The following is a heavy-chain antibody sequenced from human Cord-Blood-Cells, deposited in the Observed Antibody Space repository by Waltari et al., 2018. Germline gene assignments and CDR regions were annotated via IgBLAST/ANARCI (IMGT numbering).Heavy chain of an antibody. CDR1: GFTFRRFA. J-gene: IGHJ4*02. CDR2: ISYDGSNK. CDR3: ARSAGTIDFDY. D-gene: IGHD3-10*01. V-gene: IGHV3-30-3*01. Sequence: QVQLVESGGGVVQPGRSLRLSCAASGFTFRRFAMPWVRQAPGKGLEWVAVISYDGSNKYYADSVKGRFTISRDNSKNTLYLQMNSLRAEDTAVYYCARSAGTIDFDYWGQGTLVTVSS.